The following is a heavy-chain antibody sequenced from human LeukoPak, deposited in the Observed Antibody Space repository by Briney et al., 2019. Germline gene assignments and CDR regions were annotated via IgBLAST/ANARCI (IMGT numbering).Heavy chain of an antibody. CDR1: GGSISSYY. D-gene: IGHD1-26*01. J-gene: IGHJ3*02. CDR2: IYYSGST. CDR3: ARDSGSYVVDAFDI. V-gene: IGHV4-59*01. Sequence: SETLSLTCTVSGGSISSYYWNWIRQPPGKGLEWIGYIYYSGSTNYNSSLKSRVIISVDTSKNQFSLKLSSVTAADTAVYYCARDSGSYVVDAFDIWGQGTMVTVSS.